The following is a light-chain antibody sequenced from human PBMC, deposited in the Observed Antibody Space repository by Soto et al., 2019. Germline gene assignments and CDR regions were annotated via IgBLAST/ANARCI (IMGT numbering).Light chain of an antibody. Sequence: QSVLTQPASVSGSLGQSITISCTGASNNIGGYKYVSWYQQHPGKAPKLIIYEVSNRPSGISNRFSGSKSGNTASLSISGLQAEDEADYYCSSYSSSSTRVFGTGTKVTVL. J-gene: IGLJ1*01. CDR2: EVS. CDR1: SNNIGGYKY. CDR3: SSYSSSSTRV. V-gene: IGLV2-14*01.